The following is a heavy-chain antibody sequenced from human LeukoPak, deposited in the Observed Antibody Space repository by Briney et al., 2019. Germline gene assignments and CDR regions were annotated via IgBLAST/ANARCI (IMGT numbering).Heavy chain of an antibody. J-gene: IGHJ5*02. D-gene: IGHD1-14*01. CDR1: GYTFTSYA. V-gene: IGHV1-69*06. CDR3: APIRITGTTRGWFDP. Sequence: SVKVSCKASGYTFTSYAISWVRQAPGQGLEWMGGIIPIFGTANYAQKFQGRVTITADKSTSTAYMELSSLRSEDTAVYYCAPIRITGTTRGWFDPWGQGTLVTVSS. CDR2: IIPIFGTA.